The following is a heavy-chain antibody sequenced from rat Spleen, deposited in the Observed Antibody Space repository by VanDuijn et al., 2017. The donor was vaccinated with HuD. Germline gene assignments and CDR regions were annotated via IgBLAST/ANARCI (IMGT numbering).Heavy chain of an antibody. CDR3: ARRRGQVYNNYFDY. V-gene: IGHV3-1*01. D-gene: IGHD1-10*01. Sequence: CSVTVYSIKSSYRWNWIRKFPGNKMEWIGHISYSGSTSYNPSLKSRISITRDTSKNQFFLQLNSVTTEDTATYYCARRRGQVYNNYFDYWGQGVMVTVSS. J-gene: IGHJ2*01. CDR1: VYSIKSSY. CDR2: ISYSGST.